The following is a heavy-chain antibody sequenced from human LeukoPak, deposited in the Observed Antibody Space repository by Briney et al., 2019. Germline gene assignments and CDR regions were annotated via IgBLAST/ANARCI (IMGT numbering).Heavy chain of an antibody. Sequence: PSETLSLTCTLSGGSISSRYWSWIREPPGKGRKWIGCVYYSGGTSYNPSLQSRVTISVDTSKIQFSLKLSSVTAADTAVYYCARWQYTISSGWFDPWGQGALVTVSS. D-gene: IGHD6-6*01. J-gene: IGHJ5*02. V-gene: IGHV4-59*08. CDR1: GGSISSRY. CDR3: ARWQYTISSGWFDP. CDR2: VYYSGGT.